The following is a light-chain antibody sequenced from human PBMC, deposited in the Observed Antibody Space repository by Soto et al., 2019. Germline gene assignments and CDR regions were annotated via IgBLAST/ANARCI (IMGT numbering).Light chain of an antibody. Sequence: QSVLTQSPSASGTPGQRVNISCSGSSSSFKTNSVQWFQQLPGTAPKLLIHNNNQRPSGVPDRFSGSKSGTSASLAISGLQSEDEGDYYCATWDASLGWVFGGGTKLTVL. V-gene: IGLV1-44*01. CDR3: ATWDASLGWV. CDR1: SSSFKTNS. CDR2: NNN. J-gene: IGLJ3*02.